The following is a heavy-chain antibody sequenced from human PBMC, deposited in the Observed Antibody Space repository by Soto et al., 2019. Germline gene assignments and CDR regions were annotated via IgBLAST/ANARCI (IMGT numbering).Heavy chain of an antibody. D-gene: IGHD3-9*01. V-gene: IGHV2-5*02. CDR1: GFSLSTSGVG. CDR2: IYWDDSK. J-gene: IGHJ4*02. CDR3: AHKGPEDWPLDY. Sequence: QITLKESGLTLVRPTQTLTLTCAFSGFSLSTSGVGVGWIRQPPGKALEWLAVIYWDDSKHYSPSLRNRLTITKDTSKNQVVLTMTNMDPMDTATYYCAHKGPEDWPLDYWGQGTLVTVSS.